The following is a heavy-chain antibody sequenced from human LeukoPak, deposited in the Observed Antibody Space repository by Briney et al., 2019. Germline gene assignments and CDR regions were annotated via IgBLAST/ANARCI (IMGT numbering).Heavy chain of an antibody. CDR3: ARSPGFELIGWDY. CDR2: IIPIFGTA. CDR1: GGTFSSYA. V-gene: IGHV1-69*13. J-gene: IGHJ4*02. D-gene: IGHD3-10*01. Sequence: SVKVSCKASGGTFSSYAISWVRQAPGQGLEWMGGIIPIFGTANYAQKFQGRVTITADESTSTAYMELSSLRSEDTVVYYCARSPGFELIGWDYWGQGTLVTVSS.